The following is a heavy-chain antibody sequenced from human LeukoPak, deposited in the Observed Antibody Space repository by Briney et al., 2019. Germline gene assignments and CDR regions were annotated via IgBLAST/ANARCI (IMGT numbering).Heavy chain of an antibody. J-gene: IGHJ3*02. D-gene: IGHD1-26*01. Sequence: GRSLRLSCAVSGFTFSSYAMHWVRQAPGKGLEWAAVISSDGNTQYYADSVEGRFTISRDNSNNTLYLQMNSLRADDTAIYYCARRRIVGSIDDAFDIWGQGTMVTLSS. CDR1: GFTFSSYA. CDR3: ARRRIVGSIDDAFDI. CDR2: ISSDGNTQ. V-gene: IGHV3-30-3*01.